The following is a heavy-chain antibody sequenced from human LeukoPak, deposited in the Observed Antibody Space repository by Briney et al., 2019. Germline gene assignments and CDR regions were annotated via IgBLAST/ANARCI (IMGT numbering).Heavy chain of an antibody. Sequence: SETLSLTCTVSGGSIRSYYWSWIRQPPGKGLEWIGYIYYSGSTNYNPSLRSRVTISVDTSKNQFSLKLSSVTAADTAVYYCARGDDSSTTYYEFYYYMDVWGKGTTVIVSS. D-gene: IGHD3-22*01. V-gene: IGHV4-59*01. CDR1: GGSIRSYY. J-gene: IGHJ6*03. CDR2: IYYSGST. CDR3: ARGDDSSTTYYEFYYYMDV.